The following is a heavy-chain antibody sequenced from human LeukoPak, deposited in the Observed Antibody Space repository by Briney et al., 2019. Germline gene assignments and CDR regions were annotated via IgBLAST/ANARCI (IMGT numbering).Heavy chain of an antibody. CDR2: IKQDGSEK. V-gene: IGHV3-7*01. J-gene: IGHJ4*02. Sequence: HPGGSLRLPCAASGFTFSSYWMSWVRQAPGKGLEWVANIKQDGSEKYYVDSVKGRFTISRDNAKNSLYLQMNSLRAEDTAVYYCARYDFWSGYPFDYWGQGTLVTVSS. CDR1: GFTFSSYW. D-gene: IGHD3-3*01. CDR3: ARYDFWSGYPFDY.